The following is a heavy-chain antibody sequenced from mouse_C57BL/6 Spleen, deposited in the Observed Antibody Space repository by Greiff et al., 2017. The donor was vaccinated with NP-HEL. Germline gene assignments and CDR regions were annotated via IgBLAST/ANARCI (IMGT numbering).Heavy chain of an antibody. D-gene: IGHD2-3*01. CDR2: IWSGGST. CDR1: GFSLTSYG. Sequence: QVQLQQSGPGLVQPSQSLSITCTVSGFSLTSYGVHWVRQPPGKGLEWLGVIWSGGSTDYNAAFISRLSISKDNSKSQVFIKMNSLQADDTAIYYCAKNDDYWYFDVWGTGTTVTVSS. J-gene: IGHJ1*03. V-gene: IGHV2-4*01. CDR3: AKNDDYWYFDV.